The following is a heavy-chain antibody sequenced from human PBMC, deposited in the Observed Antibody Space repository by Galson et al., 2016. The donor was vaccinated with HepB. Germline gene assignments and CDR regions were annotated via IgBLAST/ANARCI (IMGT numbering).Heavy chain of an antibody. CDR2: IYYSGST. Sequence: SETLSLTCTVSAGSISGYYWSWIRQPPGEGLEWVGYIYYSGSTVYTPSLKTRVTISIDTSKNLFSLKLSSVTAADTAVYYCAREVSSGSPARLDSWGQGILVTVSS. CDR3: AREVSSGSPARLDS. V-gene: IGHV4-59*01. J-gene: IGHJ4*02. CDR1: AGSISGYY. D-gene: IGHD6-19*01.